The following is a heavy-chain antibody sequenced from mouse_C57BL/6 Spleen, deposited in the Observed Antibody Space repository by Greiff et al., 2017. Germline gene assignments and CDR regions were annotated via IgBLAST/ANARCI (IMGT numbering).Heavy chain of an antibody. D-gene: IGHD1-1*01. CDR1: GFTFTDYY. V-gene: IGHV7-3*01. CDR2: IRNKANGYTA. CDR3: ARYGNGSSYLLYVGV. J-gene: IGHJ1*03. Sequence: EVKLVESGGGLVQPGGSLSLSCAASGFTFTDYYMSWVRQPPGTALEWVGFIRNKANGYTAEYSASVKGLFTISREKSQSILYLHMNALRSEDSATYYCARYGNGSSYLLYVGVWGTGTTGTVAS.